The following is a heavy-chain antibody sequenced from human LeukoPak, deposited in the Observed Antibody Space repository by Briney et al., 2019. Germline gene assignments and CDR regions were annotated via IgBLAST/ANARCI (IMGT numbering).Heavy chain of an antibody. V-gene: IGHV3-30*18. CDR1: GFTFSSYG. J-gene: IGHJ6*03. D-gene: IGHD5/OR15-5a*01. CDR3: AKDLRAGPYYYYMDV. CDR2: IWYGGSNK. Sequence: GRSLRLSCAASGFTFSSYGMHWVRQAPGKGLEWVAVIWYGGSNKYYADSVKGRFTISRDNSKNTLYLQMNSLRAEDTAVYYCAKDLRAGPYYYYMDVWGKGTTVTVSS.